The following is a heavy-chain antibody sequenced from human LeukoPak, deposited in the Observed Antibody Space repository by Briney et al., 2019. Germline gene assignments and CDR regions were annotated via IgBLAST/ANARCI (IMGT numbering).Heavy chain of an antibody. CDR1: GGTFSNYA. CDR3: ARDPGPYSGSLY. D-gene: IGHD1-26*01. V-gene: IGHV1-69*05. CDR2: IIPIFGTA. J-gene: IGHJ4*02. Sequence: ASVKVSCKASGGTFSNYAISWVRQAPGQGLEWMGRIIPIFGTANYAQKFQGRVTITTDESTSTAYMELSSLRSEDTAVYYCARDPGPYSGSLYWGQGTLVTVSS.